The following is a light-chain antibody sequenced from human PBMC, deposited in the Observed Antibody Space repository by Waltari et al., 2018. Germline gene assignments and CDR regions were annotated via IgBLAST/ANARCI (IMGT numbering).Light chain of an antibody. CDR1: QSVFSN. Sequence: IVMTQSPATLSVSPGERATRSCRASQSVFSNLAWYQQKPGQAPRLLIFGAYTRATDIPGRFSGSGSGTEFTLTISSLQSEDAAVYYCLQYNDWPPWTFGQGTTVEIK. J-gene: IGKJ1*01. CDR3: LQYNDWPPWT. V-gene: IGKV3-15*01. CDR2: GAY.